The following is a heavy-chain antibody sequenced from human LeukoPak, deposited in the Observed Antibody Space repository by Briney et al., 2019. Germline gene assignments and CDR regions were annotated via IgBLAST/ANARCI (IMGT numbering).Heavy chain of an antibody. V-gene: IGHV1-69*04. CDR1: GGTFSSYA. CDR3: ARDLPHSGYEYY. J-gene: IGHJ4*02. CDR2: IIPILGIA. D-gene: IGHD5-12*01. Sequence: GASVKVSCKASGGTFSSYAISWVRQAPGQGLEWMGRIIPILGIANYAQKFQGRVTITADKSTSTAYMELSSLRSEDTAVYYCARDLPHSGYEYYWGQGTLVTVSS.